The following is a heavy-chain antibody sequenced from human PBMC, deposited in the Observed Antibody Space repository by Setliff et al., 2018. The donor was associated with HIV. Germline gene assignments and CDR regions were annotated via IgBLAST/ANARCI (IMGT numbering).Heavy chain of an antibody. J-gene: IGHJ4*02. CDR3: ARRRGSGWYGYGFDY. D-gene: IGHD6-19*01. V-gene: IGHV3-11*06. CDR2: ISDSSTYT. Sequence: GGSLRLSCAASGFSFNDYYMSWVRQAPGKGLEWLSYISDSSTYTHYADSVKGRFTVSRDNAKNALYVQMNSLRAEDTAVYYCARRRGSGWYGYGFDYWGQGTLVTVSS. CDR1: GFSFNDYY.